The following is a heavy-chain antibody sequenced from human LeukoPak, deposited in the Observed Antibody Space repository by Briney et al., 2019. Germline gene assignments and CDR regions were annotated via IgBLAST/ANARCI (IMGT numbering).Heavy chain of an antibody. CDR1: GGSISSYY. Sequence: SETLSLTCTVSGGSISSYYWSWIRQPPGKGLEWIGYIYYSGSTNYNPSLKSRVTISVDTSKNQFSLKLSSVTAANTAVYYCARLKDCSSTSCYLFDPWGQGTLVTVSS. V-gene: IGHV4-59*12. CDR3: ARLKDCSSTSCYLFDP. CDR2: IYYSGST. D-gene: IGHD2-2*01. J-gene: IGHJ5*02.